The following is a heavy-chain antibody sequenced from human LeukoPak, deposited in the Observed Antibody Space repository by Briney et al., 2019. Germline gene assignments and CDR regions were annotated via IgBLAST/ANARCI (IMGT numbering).Heavy chain of an antibody. V-gene: IGHV3-21*01. CDR2: ISSSSSYI. J-gene: IGHJ1*01. CDR1: GFTFSSYS. CDR3: RLLGDEYFQH. Sequence: GGSLRLSRAASGFTFSSYSMNWVRQAPGKGLEWVSSISSSSSYIYYADSVKGRFTISRDNAKNSLYLQMNSLRAEDTAVYYCRLLGDEYFQHWGQGTLVTVSS.